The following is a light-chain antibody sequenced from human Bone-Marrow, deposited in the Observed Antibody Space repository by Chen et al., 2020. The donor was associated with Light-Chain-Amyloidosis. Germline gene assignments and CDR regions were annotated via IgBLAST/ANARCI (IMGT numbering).Light chain of an antibody. Sequence: SYERTHPPPVSGSPGQTASITCSGDDLPTKYAYWYQQKPGQAPVLVIHRDTERPSGISERFSGSSSGTTATLTISGVQAEDEADYHCQSADSSGTYEVIFGGGTKLTVL. J-gene: IGLJ2*01. CDR3: QSADSSGTYEVI. V-gene: IGLV3-25*03. CDR2: RDT. CDR1: DLPTKY.